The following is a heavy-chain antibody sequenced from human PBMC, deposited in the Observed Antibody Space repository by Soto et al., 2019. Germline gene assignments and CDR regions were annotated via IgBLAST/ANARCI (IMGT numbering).Heavy chain of an antibody. V-gene: IGHV4-59*01. CDR2: ISYTGSA. CDR3: TRVEYSFGWRDYFDY. CDR1: GGSISGSY. Sequence: SETLSLTCAVSGGSISGSYWSWIRQPPGKGLEWIGSISYTGSANYNPSLKSRVTMLVDPSKNQFSLTLNSVTAADTAVFYCTRVEYSFGWRDYFDYWGQGTLVTVSS. D-gene: IGHD5-18*01. J-gene: IGHJ4*02.